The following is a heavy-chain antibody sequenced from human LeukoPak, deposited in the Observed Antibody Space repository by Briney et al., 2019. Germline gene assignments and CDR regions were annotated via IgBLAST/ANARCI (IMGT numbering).Heavy chain of an antibody. CDR1: GGSVSSSNW. V-gene: IGHV4-4*02. J-gene: IGHJ6*02. CDR2: ISHSGST. D-gene: IGHD3-10*01. Sequence: PSETLSLTCAVSGGSVSSSNWWTWVRQSPGKGLEWIGEISHSGSTNYNVSLKSRATISIDKSKIQFSLKLTSVTAADTAVYYCAKTRYGSGTLDYYGMDVWGQGTTVTVSS. CDR3: AKTRYGSGTLDYYGMDV.